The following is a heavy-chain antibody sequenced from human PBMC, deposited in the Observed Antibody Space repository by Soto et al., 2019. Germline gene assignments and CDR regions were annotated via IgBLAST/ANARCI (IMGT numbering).Heavy chain of an antibody. Sequence: SVKVSCKASGGTFSSYAISWVRQAPGQGLEWMGGIIPIFGTANYAQKFQGRVTITADESTSTAYMELSSLRSEDTAVYYCARDLGHYDSSGYYSNFDYWGQGTLVTVSS. V-gene: IGHV1-69*13. CDR2: IIPIFGTA. D-gene: IGHD3-22*01. J-gene: IGHJ4*02. CDR1: GGTFSSYA. CDR3: ARDLGHYDSSGYYSNFDY.